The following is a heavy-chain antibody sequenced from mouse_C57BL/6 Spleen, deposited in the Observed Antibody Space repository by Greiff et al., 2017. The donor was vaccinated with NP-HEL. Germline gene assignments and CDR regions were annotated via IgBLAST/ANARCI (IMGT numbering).Heavy chain of an antibody. Sequence: ESGAELVRPGTSVKVSCKASGYAFTNYLIEWVKQRPGQGLEWIGVINPGSGGTNYNEKFKGKATLTADKSSSTAYMQLSSLTSEDSAVYFCARDYYGRNYFDYWGQGTTLTVSS. J-gene: IGHJ2*01. V-gene: IGHV1-54*01. D-gene: IGHD1-1*01. CDR3: ARDYYGRNYFDY. CDR1: GYAFTNYL. CDR2: INPGSGGT.